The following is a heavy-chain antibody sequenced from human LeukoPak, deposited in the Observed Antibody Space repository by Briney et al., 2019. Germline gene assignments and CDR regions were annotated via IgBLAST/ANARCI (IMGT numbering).Heavy chain of an antibody. Sequence: GGSLRLSCAASGFTFSSYWMSWVRQAPGKGLEWVANIKQDGSEKYYVDSVKGRFTISRDNAKNSLYLQMNSLRAEDTAVYYCARYYYDSSGSQGAFDMWGQGTMVTVSS. J-gene: IGHJ3*02. CDR3: ARYYYDSSGSQGAFDM. V-gene: IGHV3-7*01. CDR1: GFTFSSYW. D-gene: IGHD3-22*01. CDR2: IKQDGSEK.